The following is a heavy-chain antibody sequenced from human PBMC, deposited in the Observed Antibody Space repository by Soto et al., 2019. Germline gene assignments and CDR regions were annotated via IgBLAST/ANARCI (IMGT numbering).Heavy chain of an antibody. D-gene: IGHD2-2*01. Sequence: GGSLRLSCAASGFTFSSYSMNWVRQAPGKGLEWVSYISSSSSTIYYADSVKGRFTISRDNAKNSLYLQMNSLRAEDTAVYYCARDGVAIVVVPAAIRDYYYYYMDVWGKGTTVTVSS. J-gene: IGHJ6*03. CDR3: ARDGVAIVVVPAAIRDYYYYYMDV. CDR2: ISSSSSTI. V-gene: IGHV3-48*01. CDR1: GFTFSSYS.